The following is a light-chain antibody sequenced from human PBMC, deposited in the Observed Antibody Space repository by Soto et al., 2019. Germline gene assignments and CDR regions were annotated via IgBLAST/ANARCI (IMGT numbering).Light chain of an antibody. J-gene: IGLJ1*01. CDR1: SSNIGAGYD. CDR2: GNS. CDR3: QSYDRSLSGSV. V-gene: IGLV1-40*01. Sequence: QSVLTQPPSVSGAPGQRVTISCTGSSSNIGAGYDVHWYQQLPGTAPKLLIYGNSNRPSGVPDRFSGSKSGTSASLAITGLQAEDEADYYCQSYDRSLSGSVFGTGTNVT.